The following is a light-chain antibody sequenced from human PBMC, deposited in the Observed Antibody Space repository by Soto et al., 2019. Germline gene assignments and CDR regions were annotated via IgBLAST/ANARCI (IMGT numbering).Light chain of an antibody. CDR2: AAS. J-gene: IGKJ2*01. CDR3: QQSYSTPVT. CDR1: QSISSY. Sequence: DIRMTQSPSSLSASVEDRVTITCRASQSISSYLNWYQQKPGKAPKLLIYAASSLQSGVPSRFSGSGSGTDFTLTISSLQPEDFATYYCQQSYSTPVTFGQGTKLEIK. V-gene: IGKV1-39*01.